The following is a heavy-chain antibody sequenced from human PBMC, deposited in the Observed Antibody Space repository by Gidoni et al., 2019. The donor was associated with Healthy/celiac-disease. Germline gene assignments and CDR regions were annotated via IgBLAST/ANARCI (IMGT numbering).Heavy chain of an antibody. V-gene: IGHV1-46*03. CDR3: ARESVRGATVSRGWFDP. D-gene: IGHD1-26*01. CDR1: GYTFTSYY. Sequence: QVQLVQSGAEVKKPGASVKVSCKASGYTFTSYYMHWVRQAPGQGLEWMGIINPSGGSTSYAQKFQGRVTMTRATSTSTVYMELSSLRSEDTAVYYCARESVRGATVSRGWFDPWGQGTLVTVSS. J-gene: IGHJ5*02. CDR2: INPSGGST.